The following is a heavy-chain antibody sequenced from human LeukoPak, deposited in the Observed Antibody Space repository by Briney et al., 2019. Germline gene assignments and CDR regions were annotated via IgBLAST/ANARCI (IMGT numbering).Heavy chain of an antibody. D-gene: IGHD2-15*01. J-gene: IGHJ4*02. CDR3: AKVFGSGGSCYPD. CDR1: GFTFSNYA. Sequence: GASLRLSCAASGFTFSNYAMSWGRQTPGKGLEWVSTISGTTGNTYYADSVKGRFTISRDNSKSTMYLQMNSLRAEDTAVYYCAKVFGSGGSCYPDWGQGTLVTVSS. V-gene: IGHV3-23*01. CDR2: ISGTTGNT.